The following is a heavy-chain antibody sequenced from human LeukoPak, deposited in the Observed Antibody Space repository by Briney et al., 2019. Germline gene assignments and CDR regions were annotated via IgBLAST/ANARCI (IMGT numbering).Heavy chain of an antibody. CDR3: AKEAIVAPDLRGWLDP. Sequence: GGSLRLSCAASGFTFGHFAMPWVRQPPGKGLEWVALIWYDGTNDNYADSVRGRFTISRDNSKNTLYLQMNSLRDEDTAVYYCAKEAIVAPDLRGWLDPWGQGTLVTVSS. V-gene: IGHV3-33*06. D-gene: IGHD1-26*01. CDR2: IWYDGTND. J-gene: IGHJ5*02. CDR1: GFTFGHFA.